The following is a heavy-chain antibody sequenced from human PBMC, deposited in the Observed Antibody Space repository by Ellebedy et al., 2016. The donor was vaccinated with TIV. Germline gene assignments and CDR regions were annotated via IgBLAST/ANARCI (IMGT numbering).Heavy chain of an antibody. Sequence: AASVKVSCKASGYTFTSYGISWARQAPGQGLEWMGWISAYNGNTNYAQRLQGRVTMTTDTSTSTAYMELSSLRSEDTAVYYCARRFDIVTGSYPRGYYGLDIWGQGTTVTVSS. D-gene: IGHD3-9*01. CDR3: ARRFDIVTGSYPRGYYGLDI. V-gene: IGHV1-18*01. CDR1: GYTFTSYG. CDR2: ISAYNGNT. J-gene: IGHJ6*02.